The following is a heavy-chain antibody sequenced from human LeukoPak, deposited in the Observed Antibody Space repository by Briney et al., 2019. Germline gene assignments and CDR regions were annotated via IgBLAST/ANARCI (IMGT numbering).Heavy chain of an antibody. D-gene: IGHD2-15*01. J-gene: IGHJ4*02. CDR1: GGTFSSYA. CDR2: IIPIFGTA. CDR3: ARTPIYEEVVVAAEYYFDY. V-gene: IGHV1-69*01. Sequence: SVKVSCKASGGTFSSYAISWVRQAPGQGLEWMGGIIPIFGTANYAQKFQGRVTITADESTSTAYMELSSLRSEDTAVYYCARTPIYEEVVVAAEYYFDYWGQGTLVTVSS.